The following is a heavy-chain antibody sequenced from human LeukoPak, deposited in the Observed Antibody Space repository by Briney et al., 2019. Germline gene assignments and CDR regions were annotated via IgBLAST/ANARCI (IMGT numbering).Heavy chain of an antibody. Sequence: SETLSPTCTVSGGSISSNAYYWAWIRQPPGKGLEWIGSIYSSVSTYYNPSLKSRVTISVDTSKNQFSLRLSSVTAADTALYYCAYSGSYGHLGYWGQGIPVTVAS. D-gene: IGHD1-26*01. V-gene: IGHV4-39*01. J-gene: IGHJ4*02. CDR2: IYSSVST. CDR3: AYSGSYGHLGY. CDR1: GGSISSNAYY.